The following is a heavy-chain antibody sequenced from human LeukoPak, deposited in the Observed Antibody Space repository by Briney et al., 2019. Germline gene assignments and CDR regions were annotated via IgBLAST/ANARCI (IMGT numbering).Heavy chain of an antibody. D-gene: IGHD1-14*01. V-gene: IGHV4-39*01. CDR2: IYYSGST. J-gene: IGHJ4*02. Sequence: PSETLSLTCTVSGGSISSSSYYWGWIRQPPGKGLEWIGSIYYSGSTYYNPSVKSRVTIFVDTSKNQFSLKLSSVTAADTAVYYCARHPESLRDFDYWGQGTLVTVSS. CDR3: ARHPESLRDFDY. CDR1: GGSISSSSYY.